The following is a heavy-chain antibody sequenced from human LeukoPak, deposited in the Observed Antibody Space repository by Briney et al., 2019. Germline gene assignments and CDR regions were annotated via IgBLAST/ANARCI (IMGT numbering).Heavy chain of an antibody. Sequence: GGSLRLSCAASGFTFRTYWMHWVRQTPGQGLVSVSRINSDGSTTNYADSVKGRFTVPRDNAQNTLYLQMSSLRAEDTAVYYCARAGNYYFEDWGQGALVTVSS. V-gene: IGHV3-74*01. CDR2: INSDGSTT. CDR1: GFTFRTYW. J-gene: IGHJ4*02. CDR3: ARAGNYYFED. D-gene: IGHD3-10*01.